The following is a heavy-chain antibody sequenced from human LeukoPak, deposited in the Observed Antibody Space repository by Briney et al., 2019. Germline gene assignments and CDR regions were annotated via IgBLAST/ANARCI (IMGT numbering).Heavy chain of an antibody. V-gene: IGHV3-48*02. CDR1: GFTFSSYT. Sequence: GGSLRLSCAASGFTFSSYTMKWVRQAPGKGLEWVSHISTSSSTIYYADSVKGRFTISRDNAKNSLYLQMNSLRDEDTAMYYCARENYDFWSGYYGGMDVWGQGTTVTVSS. CDR3: ARENYDFWSGYYGGMDV. J-gene: IGHJ6*02. CDR2: ISTSSSTI. D-gene: IGHD3-3*01.